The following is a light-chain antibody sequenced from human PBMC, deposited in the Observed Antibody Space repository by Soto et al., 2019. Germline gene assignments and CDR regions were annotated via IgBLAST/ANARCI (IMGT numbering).Light chain of an antibody. V-gene: IGKV3-15*01. CDR2: DTS. CDR1: QSVSSS. J-gene: IGKJ1*01. CDR3: QQYVHWPPGT. Sequence: EIVVTQSPATLSVSPGERVTLSCRASQSVSSSLAWYQQRPGQAPRLLIYDTSTRAAGIAARFSGSGSGTEFTLTISSLQSEDFAVYYCQQYVHWPPGTFGQGTKGDI.